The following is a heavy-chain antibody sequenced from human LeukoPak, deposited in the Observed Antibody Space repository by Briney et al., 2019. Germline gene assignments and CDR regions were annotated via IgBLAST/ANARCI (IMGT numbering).Heavy chain of an antibody. J-gene: IGHJ3*02. V-gene: IGHV1-69*04. CDR2: IITILGIA. Sequence: GASVKVSCKASGGTFSSYAISWVGQAPGQGLEWMGRIITILGIANYAQKFQGRVTITADKSTSTAYMELSSLRSEDTAVYYCARGDVEMATIDAFDIWGQGTMVTVSS. CDR3: ARGDVEMATIDAFDI. D-gene: IGHD5-24*01. CDR1: GGTFSSYA.